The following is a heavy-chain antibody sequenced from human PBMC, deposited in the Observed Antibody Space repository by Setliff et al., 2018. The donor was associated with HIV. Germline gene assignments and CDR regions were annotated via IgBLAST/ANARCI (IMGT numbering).Heavy chain of an antibody. Sequence: SETLSLTCTVSGGSISGYYWSWIRQPPGKGLEWIAYIYYSGSTNYNPSLKSRVTISLDTSQNHFSLKLTSVTAADTAVYYCARLAASIAARRRFDYWGQGTLVTVSS. CDR1: GGSISGYY. CDR2: IYYSGST. J-gene: IGHJ4*02. D-gene: IGHD6-6*01. V-gene: IGHV4-59*08. CDR3: ARLAASIAARRRFDY.